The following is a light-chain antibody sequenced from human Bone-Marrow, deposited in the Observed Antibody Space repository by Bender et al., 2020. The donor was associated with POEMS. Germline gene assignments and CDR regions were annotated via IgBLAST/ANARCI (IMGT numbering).Light chain of an antibody. CDR1: SSDVGAYNF. J-gene: IGLJ2*01. V-gene: IGLV2-14*01. Sequence: QSALTQPASVSGSPGQSITISCTGTSSDVGAYNFVSWYRQHPGKAPKLMIYDVSHRPSGVSNRFSGSKSGNTASLTISGLQAEDEADYYCCSYAGSDIYVILGGGTKLTVL. CDR2: DVS. CDR3: CSYAGSDIYVI.